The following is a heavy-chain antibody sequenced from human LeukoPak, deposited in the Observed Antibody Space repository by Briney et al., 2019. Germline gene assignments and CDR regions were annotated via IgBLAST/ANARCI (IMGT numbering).Heavy chain of an antibody. Sequence: PSETLSLTCAVYGGSFSGYYWSWIRQPPGKGLEWIGEINHSGSTNYNPSLKSRVTISVEPSKNQFSLKLSSVTAADTAVYYCARGRLLWFGELLEYNWFDPWGQGTLVTVSS. J-gene: IGHJ5*02. CDR3: ARGRLLWFGELLEYNWFDP. V-gene: IGHV4-34*01. D-gene: IGHD3-10*01. CDR2: INHSGST. CDR1: GGSFSGYY.